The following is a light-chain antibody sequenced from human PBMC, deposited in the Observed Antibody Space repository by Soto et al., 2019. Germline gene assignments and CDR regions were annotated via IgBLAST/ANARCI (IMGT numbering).Light chain of an antibody. J-gene: IGKJ3*01. V-gene: IGKV3-20*01. CDR3: RQYGSSPPFS. CDR1: QSVSSSY. Sequence: EIVLTQSPGTLSLSPGERATLSCRASQSVSSSYLGWYQQKPGQAPRLLIYGASSRATGIPDRFSGSGSGTHLTLTISRLEPEDFAVYYCRQYGSSPPFSFGPGTKVDIK. CDR2: GAS.